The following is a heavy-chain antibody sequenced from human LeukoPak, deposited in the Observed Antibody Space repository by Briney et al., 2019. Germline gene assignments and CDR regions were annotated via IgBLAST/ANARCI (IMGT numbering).Heavy chain of an antibody. J-gene: IGHJ4*02. CDR1: GFTFSSYV. CDR3: AKRGPAGAGKSPDYFDY. Sequence: GGSLRLSCAASGFTFSSYVMSWVRQAPGKGLEWVSAITGSGDNTYYADSVKGRFTISRDNSKNTLYLQMNSLRAEDTAVYYGAKRGPAGAGKSPDYFDYWGQGTLVAVSS. V-gene: IGHV3-23*01. D-gene: IGHD6-19*01. CDR2: ITGSGDNT.